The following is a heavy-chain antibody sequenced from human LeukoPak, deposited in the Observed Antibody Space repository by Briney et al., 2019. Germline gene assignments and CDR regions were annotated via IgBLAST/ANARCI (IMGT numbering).Heavy chain of an antibody. CDR2: IKSKTDGGTT. J-gene: IGHJ6*03. D-gene: IGHD4-23*01. CDR1: GFTFSSYG. V-gene: IGHV3-15*01. CDR3: TTVVNHYYYMDV. Sequence: GGSLRLSCAASGFTFSSYGMHWVRQAPGKGLEWVGRIKSKTDGGTTDYAAPVKGRFTISRDDSKNTLYLQMNSLKTEDTAVYYCTTVVNHYYYMDVWGKGTTVTVSS.